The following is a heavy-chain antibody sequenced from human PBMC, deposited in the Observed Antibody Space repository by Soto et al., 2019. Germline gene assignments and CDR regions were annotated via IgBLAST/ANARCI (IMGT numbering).Heavy chain of an antibody. CDR1: GYTFPSYG. J-gene: IGHJ4*02. CDR2: ISAYDGNT. D-gene: IGHD6-6*01. CDR3: ARDLSPSWYSSSSYYFDY. V-gene: IGHV1-18*01. Sequence: GASVKVSGKASGYTFPSYGISWVRRAPGQGLEWMGWISAYDGNTNYAQKLQGRVTMTTDTSTSTAYMELRSLRSDDTAVYYCARDLSPSWYSSSSYYFDYWGQGTLVTVSS.